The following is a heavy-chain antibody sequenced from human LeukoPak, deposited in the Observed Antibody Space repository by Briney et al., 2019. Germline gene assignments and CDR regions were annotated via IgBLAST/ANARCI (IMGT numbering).Heavy chain of an antibody. D-gene: IGHD3-3*01. CDR2: ITEDGGET. J-gene: IGHJ4*02. Sequence: GSLRLSCAPSGFTFSICWMSWVCEAPREGRECVANITEDGGETYYVDSVKGRFTISRDNVKISLYLRMNSLRDKDTAVYYCAKYRPLVGLEYWGQGTLVTVS. CDR3: AKYRPLVGLEY. V-gene: IGHV3-7*01. CDR1: GFTFSICW.